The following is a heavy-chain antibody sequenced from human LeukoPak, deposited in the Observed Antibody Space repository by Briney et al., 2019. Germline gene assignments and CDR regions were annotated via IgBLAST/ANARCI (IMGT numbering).Heavy chain of an antibody. V-gene: IGHV3-23*01. CDR3: AKGGWLDD. CDR1: GFNFNKYD. J-gene: IGHJ4*02. D-gene: IGHD6-19*01. Sequence: GGSLRLSCAASGFNFNKYDMTWARQAPGKGLEWVSTITGRSDKTYYTDSVKGRFVTSRDNSKGTLYLQMNSLRAEDTALYYCAKGGWLDDLGQGALVTLSS. CDR2: ITGRSDKT.